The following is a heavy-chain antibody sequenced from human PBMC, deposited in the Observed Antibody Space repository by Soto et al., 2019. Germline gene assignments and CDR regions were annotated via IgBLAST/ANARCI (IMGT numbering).Heavy chain of an antibody. V-gene: IGHV4-31*03. D-gene: IGHD4-4*01. CDR1: GGSISSGGYY. J-gene: IGHJ6*03. CDR3: ARSSNYAPSYLDYYYMDV. Sequence: QVQLQESGPGLVKPSQTLSLTCTVSGGSISSGGYYWSWIRQHPGKGLEWIGYIYYSGSTYYNPSLKSRVTISVDTSKNQFSLKLSSVTTADTAVYYCARSSNYAPSYLDYYYMDVWGKGTTITVSS. CDR2: IYYSGST.